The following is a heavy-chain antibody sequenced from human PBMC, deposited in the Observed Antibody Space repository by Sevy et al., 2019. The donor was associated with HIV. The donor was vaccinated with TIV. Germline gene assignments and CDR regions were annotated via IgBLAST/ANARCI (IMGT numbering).Heavy chain of an antibody. CDR3: ARADLDSTTFFYYYGLDV. J-gene: IGHJ6*02. V-gene: IGHV1-8*01. CDR1: GYSLNSYD. Sequence: ASVKVSCKASGYSLNSYDINWVRQATGQGLEWMGWMHPDSGRRGYAPKFQGRVTMTTDTSKGKAYMELRGLRSDDSAVYYCARADLDSTTFFYYYGLDVWGQGTTVTVSS. D-gene: IGHD2-2*01. CDR2: MHPDSGRR.